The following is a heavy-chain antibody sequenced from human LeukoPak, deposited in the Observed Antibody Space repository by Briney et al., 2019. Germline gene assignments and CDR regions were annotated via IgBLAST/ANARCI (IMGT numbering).Heavy chain of an antibody. D-gene: IGHD1-26*01. V-gene: IGHV1-2*02. CDR2: INPNSGGT. Sequence: ASVKVSCKASGYTFAGYYMHWVRQAPGQGLEWMGWINPNSGGTNYAQKFQGRVTMTRDTSISTAYMELSRLRSDDTAVYYCARDTGGSYSEAFDIWGQGTMVTVSS. CDR1: GYTFAGYY. J-gene: IGHJ3*02. CDR3: ARDTGGSYSEAFDI.